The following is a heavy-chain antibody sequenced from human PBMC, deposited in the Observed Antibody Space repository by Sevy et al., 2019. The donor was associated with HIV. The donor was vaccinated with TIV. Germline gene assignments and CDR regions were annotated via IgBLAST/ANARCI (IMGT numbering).Heavy chain of an antibody. Sequence: ASVKVSCKASGYTFTSYGISWVRQAPGQGLEWMGWISAYNGNTNYAQKLQGRVTMTTDTSTSTAYVELRILRSDDTAIYYCARDLGGYGGNSIDYWGQGTLVTVSS. CDR2: ISAYNGNT. D-gene: IGHD2-21*02. CDR1: GYTFTSYG. V-gene: IGHV1-18*01. CDR3: ARDLGGYGGNSIDY. J-gene: IGHJ4*02.